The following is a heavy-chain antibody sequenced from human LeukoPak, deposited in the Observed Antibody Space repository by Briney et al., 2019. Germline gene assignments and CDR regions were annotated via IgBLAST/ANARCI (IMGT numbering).Heavy chain of an antibody. D-gene: IGHD3-3*01. CDR2: IYYSGST. CDR3: ARQKIGVVTYYFDY. CDR1: SGSISSSSYY. J-gene: IGHJ4*02. Sequence: SETLSLTCTVSSGSISSSSYYWGWIRQPPGKGLEWIGSIYYSGSTYYNPSLKSRVTISVDTSKNQFSLKLSSVTAADTAVYYCARQKIGVVTYYFDYWGQGTLVTVSS. V-gene: IGHV4-39*01.